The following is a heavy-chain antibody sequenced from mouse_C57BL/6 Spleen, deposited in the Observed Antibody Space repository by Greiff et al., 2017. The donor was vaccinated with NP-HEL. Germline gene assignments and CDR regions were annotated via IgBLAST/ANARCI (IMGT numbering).Heavy chain of an antibody. CDR2: IHPNSGST. Sequence: VQLQQSGAELVKPGASVKLSCKASGYTFTSYWMHWVKQRPGQGLEWIGMIHPNSGSTNYNEKFKGKATLTVDKSSSTAYMQLSSLTSEDSAVYYCARQDYDSFDYWGQGTTLTVSS. D-gene: IGHD2-4*01. J-gene: IGHJ2*01. CDR3: ARQDYDSFDY. CDR1: GYTFTSYW. V-gene: IGHV1-64*01.